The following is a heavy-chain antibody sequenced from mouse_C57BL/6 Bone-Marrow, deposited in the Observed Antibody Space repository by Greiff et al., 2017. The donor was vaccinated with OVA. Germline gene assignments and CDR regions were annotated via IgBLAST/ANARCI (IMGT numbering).Heavy chain of an antibody. V-gene: IGHV1-69*01. CDR2: IDPSDSYT. CDR3: AREGVIGNYAMDY. Sequence: VQLQQPGAELVMPGASVKLSCKASGYTFTSYWMHWVKQRPGQGLEWIGEIDPSDSYTNYNQKFKGKSTLTVDKSSSTASMQLSSLTAEDSAVYYGAREGVIGNYAMDYWGQGTSVTGSA. D-gene: IGHD2-14*01. CDR1: GYTFTSYW. J-gene: IGHJ4*01.